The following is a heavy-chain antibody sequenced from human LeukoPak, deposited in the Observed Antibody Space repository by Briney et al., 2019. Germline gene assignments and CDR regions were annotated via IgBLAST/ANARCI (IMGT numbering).Heavy chain of an antibody. CDR3: ARDYCISSSCRVDY. V-gene: IGHV3-48*04. D-gene: IGHD2-15*01. J-gene: IGHJ4*02. CDR1: GFTFSTYS. Sequence: PGGSLRLSCAASGFTFSTYSMNWLRQAPGKGLEWVSYISSRSSTIYYADAVKGRFTISRDNAKNSLYLQMNSLRTEDTAVYHCARDYCISSSCRVDYWGQGALVTVSS. CDR2: ISSRSSTI.